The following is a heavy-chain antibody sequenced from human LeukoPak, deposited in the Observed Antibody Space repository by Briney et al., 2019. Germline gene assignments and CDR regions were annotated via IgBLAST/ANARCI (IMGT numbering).Heavy chain of an antibody. V-gene: IGHV3-30*18. CDR1: GFTLSSYG. CDR3: AKARRIAVAGHTGADY. CDR2: ISYDGSNK. J-gene: IGHJ4*02. D-gene: IGHD6-19*01. Sequence: GGSLRLSCAASGFTLSSYGMHWVRQAPGKGLEWVAVISYDGSNKYYADSVKGRFTISRDNSKNTLYLQMNSLRAEDTAVYYCAKARRIAVAGHTGADYWGQGTLVTVSS.